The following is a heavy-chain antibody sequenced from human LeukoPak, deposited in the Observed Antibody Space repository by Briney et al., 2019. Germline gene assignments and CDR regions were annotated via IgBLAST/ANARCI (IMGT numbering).Heavy chain of an antibody. J-gene: IGHJ3*02. D-gene: IGHD3-10*01. CDR1: GFIFDNYA. Sequence: GGSLRLSCAASGFIFDNYAMTWARQAPGKGLEWVSAISGSGGSTYYADSVKGRFTISRDNSKNTLYLQMNSLRAEDTAVYYCAKWFGELPAFDIWGQGTMVTVSS. CDR3: AKWFGELPAFDI. CDR2: ISGSGGST. V-gene: IGHV3-23*01.